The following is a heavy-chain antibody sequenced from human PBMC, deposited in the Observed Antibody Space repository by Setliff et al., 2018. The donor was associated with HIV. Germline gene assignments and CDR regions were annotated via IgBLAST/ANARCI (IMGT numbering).Heavy chain of an antibody. CDR2: ITSSSRYI. D-gene: IGHD3-10*01. J-gene: IGHJ6*02. V-gene: IGHV3-21*01. Sequence: PGGSLRLSCATSGFGLSSYRMNWVRQAPGKGLEWASAITSSSRYIYYSESVRGRFTVSRDNDKNSLFLEMRSLRAEDSGVYFCARKLRPGHGVDVWGQGTTVTVSS. CDR1: GFGLSSYR. CDR3: ARKLRPGHGVDV.